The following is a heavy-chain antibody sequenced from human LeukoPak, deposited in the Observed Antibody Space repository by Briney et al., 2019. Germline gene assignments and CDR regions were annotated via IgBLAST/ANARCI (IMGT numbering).Heavy chain of an antibody. CDR3: AKDTTPPKAGFDP. CDR2: IRYDGSNK. CDR1: GFTFSSYG. J-gene: IGHJ5*02. V-gene: IGHV3-30*02. Sequence: GGSLRLSCAASGFTFSSYGMHWVRQAPGKGLKWVAFIRYDGSNKYYADSVKGRFTISRDNSKNTLYLQMNSLRAEDTAVYYCAKDTTPPKAGFDPWGQGTLVTVSS. D-gene: IGHD1-14*01.